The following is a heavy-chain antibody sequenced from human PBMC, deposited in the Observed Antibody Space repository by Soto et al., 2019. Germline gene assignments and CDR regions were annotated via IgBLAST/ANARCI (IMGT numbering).Heavy chain of an antibody. CDR1: GYAFTTYG. V-gene: IGHV1-18*01. CDR2: ISAHNGNT. CDR3: ARGTYGDY. J-gene: IGHJ4*02. Sequence: QVHLVQSGAEVKKPGASVKVSCQGSGYAFTTYGITWERQAPGQGLEWMGWISAHNGNTNYAQKLQGRVTVTRDTSTSTAYMELRSLRYDDTAVYYCARGTYGDYWGQGALVTVSS. D-gene: IGHD4-17*01.